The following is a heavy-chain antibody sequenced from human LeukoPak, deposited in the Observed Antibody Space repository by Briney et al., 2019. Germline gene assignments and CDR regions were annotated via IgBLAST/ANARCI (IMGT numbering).Heavy chain of an antibody. CDR1: GFTFSSYS. CDR3: AKSGGVTTTLGY. D-gene: IGHD4-17*01. Sequence: GGSLRLSCAASGFTFSSYSMNWVRQAPGKGLEWVSSISSSSSYIYYADSVKGRFTISRDNAKNSLYLQMNSLRAEDTAVYYCAKSGGVTTTLGYWGQGTLVTVSS. J-gene: IGHJ4*02. CDR2: ISSSSSYI. V-gene: IGHV3-21*01.